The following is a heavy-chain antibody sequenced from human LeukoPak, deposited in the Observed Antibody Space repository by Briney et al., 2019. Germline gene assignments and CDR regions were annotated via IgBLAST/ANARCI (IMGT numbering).Heavy chain of an antibody. J-gene: IGHJ5*02. D-gene: IGHD3-10*01. CDR1: GYTFTSYG. Sequence: GASVKVSCKASGYTFTSYGISWVRQAPGQGLGWMGWISAYDGNTNYAQKLQGRVTMTTDTSTSTAYMELRSLRSDDTAVYYCARGRSYYGSGSYYNWFDPWGQGTLVTVSS. CDR3: ARGRSYYGSGSYYNWFDP. CDR2: ISAYDGNT. V-gene: IGHV1-18*01.